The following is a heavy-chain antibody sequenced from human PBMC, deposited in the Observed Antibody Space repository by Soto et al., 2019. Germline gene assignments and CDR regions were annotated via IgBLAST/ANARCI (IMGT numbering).Heavy chain of an antibody. Sequence: PSETLSLTCTVSGGSISSYYWSWIRQPPGKGLEWIGYIYYSGSTNYNPSLKSRVTISVDTSKNQFSLKLSSVTAADTAVYYCTSSRKYYYYYYMDVWGKGTTVTVSS. V-gene: IGHV4-59*01. CDR3: TSSRKYYYYYYMDV. D-gene: IGHD6-6*01. CDR1: GGSISSYY. CDR2: IYYSGST. J-gene: IGHJ6*03.